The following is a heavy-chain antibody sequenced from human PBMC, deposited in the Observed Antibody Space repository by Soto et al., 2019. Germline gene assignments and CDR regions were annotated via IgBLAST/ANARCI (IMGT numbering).Heavy chain of an antibody. CDR2: IYYSGST. CDR3: ARADDFSDRLDY. CDR1: AGSISSGVFY. V-gene: IGHV4-30-4*01. D-gene: IGHD4-17*01. J-gene: IGHJ4*02. Sequence: PSETLSLTCTVSAGSISSGVFYWSWIRQPPGKDLELIGNIYYSGSTYYNSSLRRRAILSVDTSQNQFSLKLSSLTAADTAVYFCARADDFSDRLDYRGQGARFTVSS.